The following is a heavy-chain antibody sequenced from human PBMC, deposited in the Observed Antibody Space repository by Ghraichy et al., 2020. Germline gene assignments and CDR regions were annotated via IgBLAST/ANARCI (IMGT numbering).Heavy chain of an antibody. CDR3: ATSGGNSYYYYYYMDV. V-gene: IGHV3-23*01. Sequence: GGSLRLSCAASGFTFSSYAMTWVRQAPGKGLEWVSAISGSGVSTYYADSVKGRFTISRDNSKNTLYLQMNSLRAEDTAIYYCATSGGNSYYYYYYMDVWGKGTTVTVSS. CDR1: GFTFSSYA. D-gene: IGHD4-23*01. J-gene: IGHJ6*03. CDR2: ISGSGVST.